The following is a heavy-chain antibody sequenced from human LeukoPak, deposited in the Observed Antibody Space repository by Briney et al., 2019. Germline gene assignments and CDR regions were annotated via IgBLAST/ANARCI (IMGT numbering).Heavy chain of an antibody. CDR1: GFTLSNYG. J-gene: IGHJ4*02. CDR2: VRSDGDIK. Sequence: GGSLRLSCAASGFTLSNYGMHWVRQAPGKGLEWVAFVRSDGDIKYYADSVKGRFTISRDNSKNTLYLQMNSLRAEDTAVYYCAKAVSGVVIIPFGYWGQGTLVTVSS. V-gene: IGHV3-30*02. D-gene: IGHD3-3*01. CDR3: AKAVSGVVIIPFGY.